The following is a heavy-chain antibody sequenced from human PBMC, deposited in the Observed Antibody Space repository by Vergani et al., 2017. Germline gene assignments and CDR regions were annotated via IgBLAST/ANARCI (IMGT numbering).Heavy chain of an antibody. Sequence: EVQLVESGGGLIQTGRSLRLSCVGSGFTFDDYAMHWVRQAPGKGLEWVAGLSWNSCFISYADSVKGRFTISRDNAKNSLYLQMDSLRPEDTAFYFCAKDLAAHRGDAFEIWGQGTKVTVSS. J-gene: IGHJ3*02. CDR2: LSWNSCFI. D-gene: IGHD1-14*01. V-gene: IGHV3-9*01. CDR1: GFTFDDYA. CDR3: AKDLAAHRGDAFEI.